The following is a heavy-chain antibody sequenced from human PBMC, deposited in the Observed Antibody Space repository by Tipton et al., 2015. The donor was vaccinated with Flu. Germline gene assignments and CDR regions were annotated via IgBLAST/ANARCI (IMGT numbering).Heavy chain of an antibody. CDR3: ARGREELGFGELFDY. D-gene: IGHD3-10*01. J-gene: IGHJ4*02. CDR2: VYYSGIT. CDR1: GGSISNSY. Sequence: TLSLTCTVSGGSISNSYWSWIRQPPGKGLEWIGYVYYSGITKYNPSLKSRVTISVDTSKNQFSLKLSSVTAADTAVYYCARGREELGFGELFDYWGQRTLVTVSS. V-gene: IGHV4-59*01.